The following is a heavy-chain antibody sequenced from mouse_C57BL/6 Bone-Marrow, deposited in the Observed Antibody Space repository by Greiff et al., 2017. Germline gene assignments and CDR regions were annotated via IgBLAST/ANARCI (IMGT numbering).Heavy chain of an antibody. J-gene: IGHJ4*01. CDR3: ARGETTVVVPYAMDY. CDR2: ISDGGSYT. CDR1: GFTFSRYA. Sequence: EVKVVESGGGLVKPGGSLKLSCAASGFTFSRYAMSWVRQTPAKRLEWVATISDGGSYTYYPDNVKGRFTISRDNAKNNLDLQMSHLKYEDTAMYYGARGETTVVVPYAMDYWGQGTSVTVSS. V-gene: IGHV5-4*03. D-gene: IGHD1-1*01.